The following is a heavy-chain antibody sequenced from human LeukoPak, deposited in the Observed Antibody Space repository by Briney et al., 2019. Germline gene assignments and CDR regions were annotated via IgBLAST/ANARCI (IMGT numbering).Heavy chain of an antibody. CDR2: ISGSGGST. D-gene: IGHD3-22*01. V-gene: IGHV3-23*01. Sequence: GGSLRLSCAASGFTFSSYAMSWVRQAPGKGLEWVSAISGSGGSTYYADSVKGRFTISRDNSKNTLYLQMNTLRAEDTAVYYCAKSPSDISGHYLDAFDIWGQGTMVTVSS. J-gene: IGHJ3*02. CDR3: AKSPSDISGHYLDAFDI. CDR1: GFTFSSYA.